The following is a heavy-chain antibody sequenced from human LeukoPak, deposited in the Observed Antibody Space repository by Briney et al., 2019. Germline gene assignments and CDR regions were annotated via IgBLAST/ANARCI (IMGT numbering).Heavy chain of an antibody. J-gene: IGHJ4*02. CDR1: GYTSSDYY. Sequence: GASVKVSCKASGYTSSDYYMHWVRQAPGQGLEWMGWINPYSGGTNYAEKFQGRVTMTRDTSITTAYMELSSLRSDDTAMYYCATLRRSGWYIGDWGQGTLVTVSS. CDR2: INPYSGGT. CDR3: ATLRRSGWYIGD. D-gene: IGHD6-19*01. V-gene: IGHV1-2*02.